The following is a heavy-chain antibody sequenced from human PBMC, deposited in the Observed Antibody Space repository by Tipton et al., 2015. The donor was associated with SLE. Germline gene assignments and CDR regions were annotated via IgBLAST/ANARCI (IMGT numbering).Heavy chain of an antibody. CDR3: ARDREQQLSRGGWFDP. D-gene: IGHD6-13*01. CDR2: IYSNGNS. J-gene: IGHJ5*02. V-gene: IGHV3-23*03. CDR1: GFTFNNYA. Sequence: SLRLSCAASGFTFNNYAMTWVRQAPGKGLEWVAVIYSNGNSYYADSLKGRFTISRDNSKNTLYLQMNSLRAEDTAVYYCARDREQQLSRGGWFDPWGQGTLVTVSS.